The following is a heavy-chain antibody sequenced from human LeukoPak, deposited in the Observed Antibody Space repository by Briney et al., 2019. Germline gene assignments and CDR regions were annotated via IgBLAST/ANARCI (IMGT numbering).Heavy chain of an antibody. CDR2: IYTSGST. J-gene: IGHJ6*03. CDR3: AREPLLSGSYLTYYYYYYMDV. CDR1: GGSISSYY. D-gene: IGHD1-26*01. V-gene: IGHV4-4*07. Sequence: PSESLSLTCSVSGGSISSYYWSWIRQPAGKGLEWIGRIYTSGSTNYNPSLKSRVTMSVDTSKNQFSLKLSSVTAADTAVYYCAREPLLSGSYLTYYYYYYMDVWGKGTTVTVSS.